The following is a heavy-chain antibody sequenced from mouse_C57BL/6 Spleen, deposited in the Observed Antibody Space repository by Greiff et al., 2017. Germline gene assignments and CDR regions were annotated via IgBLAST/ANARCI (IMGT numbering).Heavy chain of an antibody. CDR2: LNPGSGGT. J-gene: IGHJ4*01. CDR1: GYAFTNYL. V-gene: IGHV1-54*01. CDR3: ARFYDYEYAMDY. D-gene: IGHD2-4*01. Sequence: QVQLQQSGAELVRPGTSVKVSCKASGYAFTNYLIEWVKQRPGQGLEWIGVLNPGSGGTSYNEKFKGKATLTADKSSSTAYMQLSSLTSEDSAVYFCARFYDYEYAMDYWGQGTSVTVSS.